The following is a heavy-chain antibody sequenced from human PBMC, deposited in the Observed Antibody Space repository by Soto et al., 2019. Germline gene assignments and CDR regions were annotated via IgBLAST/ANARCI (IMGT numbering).Heavy chain of an antibody. CDR2: INPKSGGT. J-gene: IGHJ4*02. CDR1: GYSFTDYH. CDR3: ARGLGGVPVAADLDY. Sequence: GASVKVSCKASGYSFTDYHIHWVRQAPGQGLEWLGRINPKSGGTSTAQKFQGWVTMTTDTSISTASMELTRLTSDDTAVYFCARGLGGVPVAADLDYWGRGTLVTVSS. D-gene: IGHD3-10*01. V-gene: IGHV1-2*04.